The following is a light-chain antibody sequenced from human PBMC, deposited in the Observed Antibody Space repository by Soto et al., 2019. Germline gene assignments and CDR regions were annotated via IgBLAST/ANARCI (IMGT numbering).Light chain of an antibody. J-gene: IGKJ1*01. Sequence: IQMTQSPSTLSAYVGDRVSVTCRASQDIKNDLGWFQQKPGSAPKLLISDASNLRSGVPSRFSGSGYGTDFTLFISGLQPEDFASYFCLQDYTYPPTFGQGTKVDI. CDR3: LQDYTYPPT. CDR2: DAS. CDR1: QDIKND. V-gene: IGKV1-6*02.